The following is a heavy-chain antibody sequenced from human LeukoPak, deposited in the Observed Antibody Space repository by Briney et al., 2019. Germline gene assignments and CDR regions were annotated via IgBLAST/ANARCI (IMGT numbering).Heavy chain of an antibody. CDR1: GGSISSYY. V-gene: IGHV4-4*07. CDR3: ARGYCSSTSCYLLDY. Sequence: SETLSLTRTVSGGSISSYYWSWIRQPAGKGLEWIGRIYTSGSTNYNPSLKSRVTMSVDTSKNQFSLKLSSVTAADTAVYYCARGYCSSTSCYLLDYWGQGTLVTVSS. CDR2: IYTSGST. D-gene: IGHD2-2*01. J-gene: IGHJ4*02.